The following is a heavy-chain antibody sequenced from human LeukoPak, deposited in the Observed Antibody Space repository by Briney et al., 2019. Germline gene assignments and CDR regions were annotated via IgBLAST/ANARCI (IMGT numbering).Heavy chain of an antibody. V-gene: IGHV4-39*07. D-gene: IGHD3-3*01. J-gene: IGHJ4*02. CDR2: IYYSGST. CDR1: GGSISSSSYY. CDR3: ASWSGYSFDY. Sequence: SETLSLTCTVSGGSISSSSYYWGWIRQPPGKGLEWIGSIYYSGSTYYNPSLKSRVTISVDTSKNQFSLKLSSVTAADTAVYYCASWSGYSFDYWGQGTLVTVSS.